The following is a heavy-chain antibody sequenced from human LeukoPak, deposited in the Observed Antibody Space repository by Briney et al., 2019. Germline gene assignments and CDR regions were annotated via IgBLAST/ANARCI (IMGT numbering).Heavy chain of an antibody. V-gene: IGHV3-9*01. Sequence: GGSLRLSCAASGFTVSSNYMSWVRQAPGKGLEWVSGIGWNSASIDYADSVKGRFTISRDNAKNSLYLQMNSLRDEDTALYYCAKDLRYSGSYLFDCWGQGTLVTVSS. CDR2: IGWNSASI. J-gene: IGHJ4*02. CDR3: AKDLRYSGSYLFDC. D-gene: IGHD1-26*01. CDR1: GFTVSSNY.